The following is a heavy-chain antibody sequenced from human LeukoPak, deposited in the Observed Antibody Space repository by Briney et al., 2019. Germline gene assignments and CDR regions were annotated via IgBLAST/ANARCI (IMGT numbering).Heavy chain of an antibody. CDR3: VKGGGYYSLFGDY. J-gene: IGHJ4*02. V-gene: IGHV3-30*02. D-gene: IGHD2-21*01. CDR2: IRPDGTDK. Sequence: GSLRLSCVASGFVFSDSGMHWGRQAPGKGLEWVALIRPDGTDKYYADSVKGRFTISRDKFKNTVYLEVNSVRAEDMAVYYCVKGGGYYSLFGDYWGQGTLVTVSS. CDR1: GFVFSDSG.